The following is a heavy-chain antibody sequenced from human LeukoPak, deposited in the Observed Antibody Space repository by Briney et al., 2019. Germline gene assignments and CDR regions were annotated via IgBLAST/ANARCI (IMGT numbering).Heavy chain of an antibody. CDR3: ARGGCSSGCSLWGYYYYGMDV. V-gene: IGHV1-46*01. Sequence: ASVKVSCKASGYTFTSYYMHWVRQAPGQGLEWMGIINLSAGSTSYAQKFQGRVTMTRDTSTSTVYMELSSLRSEDTAVYYCARGGCSSGCSLWGYYYYGMDVWGQGTTVTVSS. D-gene: IGHD6-19*01. CDR2: INLSAGST. CDR1: GYTFTSYY. J-gene: IGHJ6*02.